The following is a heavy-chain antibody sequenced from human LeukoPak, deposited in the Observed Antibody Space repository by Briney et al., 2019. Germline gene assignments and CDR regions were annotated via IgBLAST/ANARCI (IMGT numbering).Heavy chain of an antibody. Sequence: SETLSLTCAVYGGSFSGYYWSWIRQPPGKGLEWIGEINHSGSTNYNPSLKSRVTISVDTSKNQFSLKLSSVTAADTAVYYCARETTVTSNFDYWDQGTLVTVSS. CDR3: ARETTVTSNFDY. D-gene: IGHD4-17*01. CDR1: GGSFSGYY. J-gene: IGHJ4*02. V-gene: IGHV4-34*01. CDR2: INHSGST.